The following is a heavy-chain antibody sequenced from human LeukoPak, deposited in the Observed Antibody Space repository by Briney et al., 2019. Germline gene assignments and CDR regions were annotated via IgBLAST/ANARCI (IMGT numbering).Heavy chain of an antibody. D-gene: IGHD6-19*01. CDR3: AKDGQWLVLGYAFDI. J-gene: IGHJ3*02. Sequence: GGSLRLSCAASTFTFSNYGMHWVRQAPGKGLEWVAFIRSGGIDEYYADSVRGRFTISRDNSKNTLYLQMNSLRAEDTAVYYCAKDGQWLVLGYAFDIWGQGTMVTVSS. CDR2: IRSGGIDE. CDR1: TFTFSNYG. V-gene: IGHV3-30*02.